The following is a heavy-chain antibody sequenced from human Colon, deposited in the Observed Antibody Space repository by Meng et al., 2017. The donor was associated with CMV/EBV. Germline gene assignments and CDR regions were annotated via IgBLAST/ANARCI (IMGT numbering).Heavy chain of an antibody. D-gene: IGHD3-3*01. Sequence: QTRSLTGAISGDSVSSSSAAWNWIRQSPSRGLEWLGRTYYRSKWYNDYAVSVKSRITINPDTSKNQFSLQLNSVTPEDTAVYYCARTRRITIFGVVTPYGMDVWGQGTTVTVSS. CDR3: ARTRRITIFGVVTPYGMDV. CDR2: TYYRSKWYN. V-gene: IGHV6-1*01. CDR1: GDSVSSSSAA. J-gene: IGHJ6*02.